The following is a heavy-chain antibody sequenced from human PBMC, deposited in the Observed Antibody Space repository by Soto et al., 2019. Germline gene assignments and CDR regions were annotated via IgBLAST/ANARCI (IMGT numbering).Heavy chain of an antibody. CDR1: GFTFYKYG. CDR3: AKDDSNRWYNYYAMDV. Sequence: QVQLVESGGGVVQPGRSLRLSCAASGFTFYKYGMHWVRQAPGKGLEWMALISHDGSNKYYVDSVKGRFTIARDNSKNTVFLQMNSLRPEDTALYFCAKDDSNRWYNYYAMDVWGQGTTVTVSS. D-gene: IGHD3-22*01. J-gene: IGHJ6*02. CDR2: ISHDGSNK. V-gene: IGHV3-30*18.